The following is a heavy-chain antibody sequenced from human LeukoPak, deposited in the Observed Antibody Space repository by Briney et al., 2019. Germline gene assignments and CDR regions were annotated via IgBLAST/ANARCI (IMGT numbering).Heavy chain of an antibody. J-gene: IGHJ3*02. Sequence: SETLSLTCTVSGGSISSYYWSWIRQPPGKGLEWIGCIYYSGSTNYNPSLKSRVTMSVDTSKNQFSLKVTSLTPADTAVYYCAKSITAAGTYAFDIGGQGTVVTVSS. CDR1: GGSISSYY. D-gene: IGHD6-13*01. CDR2: IYYSGST. CDR3: AKSITAAGTYAFDI. V-gene: IGHV4-59*01.